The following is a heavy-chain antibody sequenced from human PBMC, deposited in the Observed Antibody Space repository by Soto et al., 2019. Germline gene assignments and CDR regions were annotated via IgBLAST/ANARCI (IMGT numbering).Heavy chain of an antibody. Sequence: EVQLVESGGGLVQPGGSLRLSCAASGFTFSSYSMNWVRQAPGKGLEWVSYISSSSSTIFYADSVKGRFTISRDNAKNSRYRQMNSLRAEDTAVYYCARGLHYYDSSGYYWGQGTLVTVSS. J-gene: IGHJ4*02. CDR2: ISSSSSTI. D-gene: IGHD3-22*01. CDR1: GFTFSSYS. CDR3: ARGLHYYDSSGYY. V-gene: IGHV3-48*01.